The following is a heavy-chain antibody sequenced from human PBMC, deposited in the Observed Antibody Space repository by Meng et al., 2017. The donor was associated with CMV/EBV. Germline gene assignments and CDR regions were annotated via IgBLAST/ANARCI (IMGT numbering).Heavy chain of an antibody. V-gene: IGHV3-9*01. D-gene: IGHD6-13*01. CDR3: ARAPGILDY. CDR1: GFTFDDYA. Sequence: LSLTCAASGFTFDDYAMHWVRQAPGKGLEWVSGISWNSGSIGYADSVKGRFTISRDNAKNSLYLQMNSLRAEDTAVYYCARAPGILDYWGQGTLVTVSS. CDR2: ISWNSGSI. J-gene: IGHJ4*02.